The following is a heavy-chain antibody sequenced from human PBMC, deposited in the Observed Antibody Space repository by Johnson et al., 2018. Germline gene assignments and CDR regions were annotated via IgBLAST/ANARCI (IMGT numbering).Heavy chain of an antibody. V-gene: IGHV3-23*04. CDR1: GFTFSSYA. J-gene: IGHJ6*02. CDR3: AKDSRYSGCDYYYYGMDV. D-gene: IGHD5-12*01. CDR2: ISGSGGST. Sequence: VQLVESGGGLVQPGWSXRLSCAASGFTFSSYAMSWVRQAPGKGLEWVSAISGSGGSTYYADSVTGRFTISIDHSKNTLNLQMNSLRAEETAVYYCAKDSRYSGCDYYYYGMDVWGQGTTVTVSS.